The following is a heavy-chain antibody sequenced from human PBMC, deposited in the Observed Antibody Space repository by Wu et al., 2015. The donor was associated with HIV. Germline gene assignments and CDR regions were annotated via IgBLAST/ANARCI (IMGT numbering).Heavy chain of an antibody. CDR3: ATTPPPVESEVARPPLYYYYYMDV. V-gene: IGHV1-69*13. Sequence: QVQLVQSGAEVKKPGSSVKVSCKASGGTFSSYAISWVRQAPGQGLEWMGRIIPICGTANYAQKFQGRVTITADESTSTAYMELSSLRSEDTAVYYCATTPPPVESEVARPPLYYYYYMDVVGTNGTTVTVSS. D-gene: IGHD2-15*01. CDR2: IIPICGTA. CDR1: GGTFSSYA. J-gene: IGHJ6*03.